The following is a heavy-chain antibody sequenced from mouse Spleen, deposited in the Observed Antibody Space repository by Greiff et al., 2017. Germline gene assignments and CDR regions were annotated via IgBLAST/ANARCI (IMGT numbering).Heavy chain of an antibody. Sequence: EVMLVESEGGLVQPGSSMKLSCTASGFTFSDYYMAWVRQVPEKGLEWVANINYDGSSTYYLDSLKSRFIISRDNAKNILYLQMSSLKSEDTATYYCARGHNYYGSSLFDYWGQGTTLTVSS. CDR3: ARGHNYYGSSLFDY. D-gene: IGHD1-1*01. CDR2: INYDGSST. V-gene: IGHV5-16*01. J-gene: IGHJ2*01. CDR1: GFTFSDYY.